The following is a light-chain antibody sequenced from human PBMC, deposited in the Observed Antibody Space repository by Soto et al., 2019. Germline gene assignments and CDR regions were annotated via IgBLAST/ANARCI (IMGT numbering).Light chain of an antibody. CDR3: QKYNSAPPWT. Sequence: DIQMTQSPSSLSASVGDRGTITCRASQGISNYLAWYQQKPGKVPKLLIYAASTLQSGVPSRFSGSGSGTDFTLTISSLQPEDVATYYCQKYNSAPPWTFGQGTKVDI. V-gene: IGKV1-27*01. CDR2: AAS. J-gene: IGKJ1*01. CDR1: QGISNY.